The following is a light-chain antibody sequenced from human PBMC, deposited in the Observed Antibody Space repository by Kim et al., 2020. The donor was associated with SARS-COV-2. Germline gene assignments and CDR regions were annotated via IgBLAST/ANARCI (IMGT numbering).Light chain of an antibody. CDR3: QQYKNWPPWT. Sequence: EIVMTHSPATLSVSPGERATLSCRASQSVCSNLAWYQQKPGQAPRLLIYGASTRATGIPARFSGSGSGTEFTLTISSLQSEDFAVYYCQQYKNWPPWTFGEGTKVDSK. V-gene: IGKV3-15*01. CDR2: GAS. CDR1: QSVCSN. J-gene: IGKJ1*01.